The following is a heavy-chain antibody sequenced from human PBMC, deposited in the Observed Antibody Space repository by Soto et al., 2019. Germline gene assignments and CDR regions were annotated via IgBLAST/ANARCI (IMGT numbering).Heavy chain of an antibody. CDR3: ALRYCSRTTCPPLNSYFYMDV. CDR2: ISGSGGST. Sequence: GGSLRLSCAASGFTFSNYAMTWVRQAPGKGLEWVSGISGSGGSTFYAGSVKGRFPISRDNSKNTLYLQMNSLRAEDTAVYYCALRYCSRTTCPPLNSYFYMDVWGKGTTVNVSS. V-gene: IGHV3-23*01. D-gene: IGHD2-2*01. J-gene: IGHJ6*03. CDR1: GFTFSNYA.